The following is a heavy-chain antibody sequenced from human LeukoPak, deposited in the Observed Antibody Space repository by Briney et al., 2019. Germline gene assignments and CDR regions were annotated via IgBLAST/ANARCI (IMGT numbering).Heavy chain of an antibody. J-gene: IGHJ3*02. CDR3: ARFTPVYCSSTSCNPAFDI. V-gene: IGHV4-59*01. D-gene: IGHD2-2*01. CDR1: GGSISSYY. CDR2: IYYSGST. Sequence: PSETLSLTCTVSGGSISSYYWSWIRQPPGKGLEWIGYIYYSGSTNYNPSLKGRVTISVDTSKNQFSLKLSSVTAADTAVYYCARFTPVYCSSTSCNPAFDIWGQGTMVTVSS.